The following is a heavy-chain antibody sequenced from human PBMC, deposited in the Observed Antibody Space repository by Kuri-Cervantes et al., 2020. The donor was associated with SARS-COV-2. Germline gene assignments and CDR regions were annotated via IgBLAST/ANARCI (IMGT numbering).Heavy chain of an antibody. D-gene: IGHD7-27*01. CDR2: IYHSGST. V-gene: IGHV4-38-2*02. Sequence: SETLSLTCTVSGYSISSGYYWGWIRQPPGKGLEWIGSIYHSGSTYYNPSPKSRVTISVDTSKNQFSLKLSSVTAADTAVYYCARTQLGMNMDVWGKGTTVTVSS. CDR3: ARTQLGMNMDV. CDR1: GYSISSGYY. J-gene: IGHJ6*03.